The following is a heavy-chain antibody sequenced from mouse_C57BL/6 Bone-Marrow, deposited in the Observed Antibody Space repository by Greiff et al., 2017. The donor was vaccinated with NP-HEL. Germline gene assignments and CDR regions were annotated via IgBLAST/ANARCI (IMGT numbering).Heavy chain of an antibody. D-gene: IGHD2-12*01. CDR3: ARPLYFWYFYV. CDR1: GIDFSRYW. Sequence: EVKLLQSGGGLVQPGGSLKLSCAASGIDFSRYWMSWVRRAPGKGLEWIGEINPDSSTINYAPSLKDKFIISRDNAKNTLYLQMSKVISADPALYSCARPLYFWYFYVWGTGTTVTVSS. CDR2: INPDSSTI. J-gene: IGHJ1*03. V-gene: IGHV4-1*01.